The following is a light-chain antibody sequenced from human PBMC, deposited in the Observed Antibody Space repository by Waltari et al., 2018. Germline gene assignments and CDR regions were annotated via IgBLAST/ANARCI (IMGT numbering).Light chain of an antibody. CDR3: QQYENLPLT. CDR2: DAS. V-gene: IGKV1-33*01. CDR1: QDINNY. J-gene: IGKJ5*01. Sequence: DIQMTQTPSSLSASVGDRVTISCQASQDINNYLNWYQQKPGKAPKLLIYDASNLEIGVPSRFSGGGSGTDFTFIITSLQPEDIATYYCQQYENLPLTFGQGTRLDIK.